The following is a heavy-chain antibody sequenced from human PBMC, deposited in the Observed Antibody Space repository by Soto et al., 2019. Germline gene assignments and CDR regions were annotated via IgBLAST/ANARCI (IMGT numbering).Heavy chain of an antibody. CDR1: GGSTSSSSYQ. V-gene: IGHV4-39*01. Sequence: SETLSLTCTVSGGSTSSSSYQWVWIRQPPGKGLEWIGNVYYNGNTYSNPSLKSRLTISVDTSNNQFSLKVKSVTAADTAVYYCSRLSGSYNDRYFDYWGQGTLVTVSS. J-gene: IGHJ4*02. D-gene: IGHD1-26*01. CDR2: VYYNGNT. CDR3: SRLSGSYNDRYFDY.